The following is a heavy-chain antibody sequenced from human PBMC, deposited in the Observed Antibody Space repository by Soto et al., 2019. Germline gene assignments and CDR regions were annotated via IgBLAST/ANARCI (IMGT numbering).Heavy chain of an antibody. CDR1: GFTFSSYG. J-gene: IGHJ6*02. V-gene: IGHV3-30*18. CDR3: AKAPPGGIAVDYYYYGMDV. CDR2: ISYDGSNK. Sequence: QVQLVESGGGVVQPGRSLRLSCAASGFTFSSYGMHWVRQAPGKGLAWVAVISYDGSNKYYADSVKGRFTISRDNSKNTLYLQMNSLRAEDTAVYYCAKAPPGGIAVDYYYYGMDVWGQGTTVTVSS. D-gene: IGHD6-19*01.